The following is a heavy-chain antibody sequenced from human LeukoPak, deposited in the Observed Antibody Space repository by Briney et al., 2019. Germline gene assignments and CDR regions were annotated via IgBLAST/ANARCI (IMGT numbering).Heavy chain of an antibody. CDR2: INSDENT. CDR1: GFTFSSYA. CDR3: ATTEYQLLHLVY. V-gene: IGHV3-23*01. J-gene: IGHJ4*02. D-gene: IGHD2/OR15-2a*01. Sequence: PGGSLRLSCAASGFTFSSYAMSWVRQAPGKGLEWVSTINSDENTYYADSVKGRFTISRDTSKNTLYLQMNSLRAEDTTVYYCATTEYQLLHLVYWGQGTLVTVSS.